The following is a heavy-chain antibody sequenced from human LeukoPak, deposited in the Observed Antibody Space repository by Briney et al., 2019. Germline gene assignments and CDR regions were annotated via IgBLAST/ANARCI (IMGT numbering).Heavy chain of an antibody. CDR3: EKDDGWERYKD. D-gene: IGHD1-26*01. Sequence: SETLSLTCTVSGGSISSSSYYWGWIRQPPGKVLEWIGSIYYCASTYYNPSLKSRVTISVDTSKNQFALKLTPVTAADKAEYYCEKDDGWERYKDWGQGTLVTVSS. CDR1: GGSISSSSYY. CDR2: IYYCAST. V-gene: IGHV4-39*06. J-gene: IGHJ1*01.